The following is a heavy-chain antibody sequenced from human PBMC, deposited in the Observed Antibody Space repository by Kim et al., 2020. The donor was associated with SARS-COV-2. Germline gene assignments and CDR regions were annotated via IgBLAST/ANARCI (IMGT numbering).Heavy chain of an antibody. CDR2: IIPIFGTA. CDR3: ARVVVGATKGPRGVFDY. V-gene: IGHV1-69*13. J-gene: IGHJ4*02. CDR1: GGTFSSYA. D-gene: IGHD1-26*01. Sequence: SVKVSCKASGGTFSSYAISWVRQAPGQGLEWMGGIIPIFGTANYAQKFQGRVTITADESTSTAYMELSSLRSEDTAVYYCARVVVGATKGPRGVFDYWGQGTLVTVSS.